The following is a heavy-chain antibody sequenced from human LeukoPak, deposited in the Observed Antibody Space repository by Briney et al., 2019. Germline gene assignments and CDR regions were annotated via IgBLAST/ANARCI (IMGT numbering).Heavy chain of an antibody. D-gene: IGHD3-16*01. CDR3: ARWSTFGGAAADY. V-gene: IGHV1-8*03. CDR1: GYTFTSYD. Sequence: GASVKVSCKASGYTFTSYDINWVRQATGQGLEWMGWMNPNSGNTGYAQKFQGRVTITRNTSISTAYMELSSLRSEDTAVYYCARWSTFGGAAADYWGQGTLVTASS. J-gene: IGHJ4*02. CDR2: MNPNSGNT.